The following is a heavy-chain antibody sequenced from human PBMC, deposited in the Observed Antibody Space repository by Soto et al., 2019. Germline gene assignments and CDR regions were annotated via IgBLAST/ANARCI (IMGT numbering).Heavy chain of an antibody. V-gene: IGHV1-58*02. D-gene: IGHD3-10*01. CDR1: GFTFTSSA. Sequence: GASVKVSCKASGFTFTSSAMQWVRQARGQRLEWIGWIVVGSGNTNYAQKFQERVTITRDMSTSTAYMELSSLRSEDTAVYYCAADTITMVRGVIIKSRGMDVWGKGTTVTVSS. CDR2: IVVGSGNT. CDR3: AADTITMVRGVIIKSRGMDV. J-gene: IGHJ6*04.